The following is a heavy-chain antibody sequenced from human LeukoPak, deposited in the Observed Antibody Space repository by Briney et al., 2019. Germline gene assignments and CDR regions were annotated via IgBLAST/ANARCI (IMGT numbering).Heavy chain of an antibody. CDR3: AKDRGLVVVAATLDY. D-gene: IGHD2-15*01. Sequence: GGSLRLSCAASGFTVRDSYMSWVRQAPGKRLEWLAFIYVSGTTFYAASVKGRFTISRDNSKNTLYLQMNSLRAEDTAVYYCAKDRGLVVVAATLDYWGQGTLVTVSS. J-gene: IGHJ4*02. CDR2: IYVSGTT. V-gene: IGHV3-66*03. CDR1: GFTVRDSY.